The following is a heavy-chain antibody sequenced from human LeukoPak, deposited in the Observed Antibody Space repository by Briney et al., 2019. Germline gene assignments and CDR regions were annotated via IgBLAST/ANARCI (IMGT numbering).Heavy chain of an antibody. D-gene: IGHD3-9*01. CDR2: ISYDGSNK. CDR3: ARDLLLVGYYYYGMDV. J-gene: IGHJ6*02. CDR1: GFTFSSYA. V-gene: IGHV3-30-3*01. Sequence: GGSLRLPCAASGFTFSSYAMHWVRQAPGKGLEWVAVISYDGSNKYYADSVKGRFTISRDNSKNTLYLQMNSLRAEDTAVYYCARDLLLVGYYYYGMDVWGQGTTVTVSS.